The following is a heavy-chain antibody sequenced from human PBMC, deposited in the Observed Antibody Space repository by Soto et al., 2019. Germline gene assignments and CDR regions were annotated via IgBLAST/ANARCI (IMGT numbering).Heavy chain of an antibody. D-gene: IGHD2-2*01. CDR3: ARDLNCSSTSGWNYYYYGMDV. J-gene: IGHJ6*02. V-gene: IGHV1-18*01. Sequence: APVKVSCKASGYPFTIYGISWGRQAPGQGLGGVGWISAYNGNTNYEQTIQGRVTLTTDTSTSTDYMELRSLRSDDTAVYFCARDLNCSSTSGWNYYYYGMDVWGQGTTVTVTS. CDR2: ISAYNGNT. CDR1: GYPFTIYG.